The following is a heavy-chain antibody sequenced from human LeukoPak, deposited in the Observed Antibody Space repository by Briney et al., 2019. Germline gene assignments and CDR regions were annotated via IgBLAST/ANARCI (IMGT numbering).Heavy chain of an antibody. Sequence: ASVKVSCKASGYTFTGYYMHWVRQAPGQGLEWMGWINPNSGGTNYAQKFQGRVTMTRDTSISTAYMELSRLRSDDTAVYYCARTASGSYRPIDYWGQGTLVTVSS. V-gene: IGHV1-2*02. J-gene: IGHJ4*02. D-gene: IGHD1-26*01. CDR3: ARTASGSYRPIDY. CDR2: INPNSGGT. CDR1: GYTFTGYY.